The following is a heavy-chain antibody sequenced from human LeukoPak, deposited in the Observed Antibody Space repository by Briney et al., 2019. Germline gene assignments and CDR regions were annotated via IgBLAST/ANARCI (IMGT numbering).Heavy chain of an antibody. CDR3: AMHDYGDYALDG. CDR2: IILIFGTA. J-gene: IGHJ4*02. D-gene: IGHD4-17*01. Sequence: ASVKVSCQASGGIFISYAISWVRQAPGQGLEWMGGIILIFGTANYAQKFQGRVTITADESTSTAYMELSSLRSEDTAVYYCAMHDYGDYALDGWGQGTLVTVSS. V-gene: IGHV1-69*13. CDR1: GGIFISYA.